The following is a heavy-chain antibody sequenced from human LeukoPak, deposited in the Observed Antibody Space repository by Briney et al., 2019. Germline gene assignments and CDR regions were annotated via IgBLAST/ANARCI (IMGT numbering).Heavy chain of an antibody. V-gene: IGHV4-4*07. D-gene: IGHD2/OR15-2a*01. CDR2: IYKSGTT. Sequence: PSETLSLTYTVSGESSNPYYWNWIRQSAGKGLEWIGHIYKSGTTNFNPSLTSRVTMSLDTSRNQFSLKLRSVTAADTAVYFCARSFLDYMDVWGKGTTVTVSS. CDR3: ARSFLDYMDV. J-gene: IGHJ6*03. CDR1: GESSNPYY.